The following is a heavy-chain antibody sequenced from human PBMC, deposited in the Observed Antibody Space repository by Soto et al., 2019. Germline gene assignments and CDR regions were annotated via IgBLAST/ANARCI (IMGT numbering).Heavy chain of an antibody. V-gene: IGHV3-15*01. Sequence: GGSLRLSCAASGFTFSNAWMSWVRQAPGKGLEWVGRIKSKTDGGTTDYAAPVKGRFTISRDDSKNTLYLQMNSLKTEDTAVYYCTTTDSYDIPPDPDYWGQGTLVTVSS. CDR3: TTTDSYDIPPDPDY. D-gene: IGHD3-9*01. J-gene: IGHJ4*02. CDR1: GFTFSNAW. CDR2: IKSKTDGGTT.